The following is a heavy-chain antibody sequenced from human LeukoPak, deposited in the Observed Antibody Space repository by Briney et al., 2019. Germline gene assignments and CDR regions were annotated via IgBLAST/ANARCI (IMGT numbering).Heavy chain of an antibody. CDR3: ASSIAAAGNWFDP. V-gene: IGHV3-23*01. Sequence: PGGSLRLSCAASGFTFSSYAMSWVRQAPGKGLEWVSGFSGSGGSTYYADSVKGRFTISRDNSKNTLYLQMNSLRAEDTAVYYCASSIAAAGNWFDPWGQGTLVTVSS. J-gene: IGHJ5*02. CDR1: GFTFSSYA. CDR2: FSGSGGST. D-gene: IGHD6-13*01.